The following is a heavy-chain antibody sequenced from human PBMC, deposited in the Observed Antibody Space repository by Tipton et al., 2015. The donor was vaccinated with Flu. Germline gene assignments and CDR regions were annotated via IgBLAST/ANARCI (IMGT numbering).Heavy chain of an antibody. CDR2: FFHSGST. Sequence: LRLSCAASGFTLSTFAMSWVRQAPGKGLEWIGNFFHSGSTYYNPSLKSRVTISEDRSRNQFSLRLSSVTAADTAVYYCARRDYSNYVSDPKNWFDPWGQGTLVTVSS. CDR1: GFTLSTFA. D-gene: IGHD4-11*01. J-gene: IGHJ5*02. V-gene: IGHV4-38-2*01. CDR3: ARRDYSNYVSDPKNWFDP.